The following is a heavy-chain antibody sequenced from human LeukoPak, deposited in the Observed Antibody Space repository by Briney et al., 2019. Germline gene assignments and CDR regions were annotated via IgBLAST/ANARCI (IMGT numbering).Heavy chain of an antibody. Sequence: SETLSLTCAVSGGSISSSNWWSWVRQPPGKGLEWIGEIYHSGSTNYNPSLKSRVTISVDTSKNQFSLKLSSVTAADTAVYYCARRVQRRAKGIGGFDYWGQGTLVTVSS. CDR3: ARRVQRRAKGIGGFDY. CDR1: GGSISSSNW. J-gene: IGHJ4*02. V-gene: IGHV4-4*02. D-gene: IGHD1-1*01. CDR2: IYHSGST.